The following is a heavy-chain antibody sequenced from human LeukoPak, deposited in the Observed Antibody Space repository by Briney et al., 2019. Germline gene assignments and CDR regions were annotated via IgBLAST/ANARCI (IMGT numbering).Heavy chain of an antibody. CDR2: IYYSGST. CDR3: ARQVAYYDILTGYAMVPDYYYYYYMDV. D-gene: IGHD3-9*01. CDR1: GGSISSGGYS. Sequence: PSETLSLTCAVSGGSISSGGYSWSWIRQPPGKGLEWIGSIYYSGSTYYNPSLKSRVTISVDTSKNQFSLKLSSVTAADTAVYYCARQVAYYDILTGYAMVPDYYYYYYMDVWGKGTTVTISS. J-gene: IGHJ6*03. V-gene: IGHV4-30-2*03.